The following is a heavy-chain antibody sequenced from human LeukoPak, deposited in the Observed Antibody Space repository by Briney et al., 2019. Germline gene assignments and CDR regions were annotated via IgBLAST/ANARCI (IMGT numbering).Heavy chain of an antibody. J-gene: IGHJ6*03. V-gene: IGHV3-21*01. Sequence: PGGSLRLSCADSGFTFSNYNMNWVRQAPGKAMEWVSSITSSGNYTFYADSVKGRFTISRDNAKNSLYLQMDSLGPEDTAVYYCARDPYSGNYGTYYYYYMDVWGKGTTVTVSS. CDR2: ITSSGNYT. D-gene: IGHD1-26*01. CDR1: GFTFSNYN. CDR3: ARDPYSGNYGTYYYYYMDV.